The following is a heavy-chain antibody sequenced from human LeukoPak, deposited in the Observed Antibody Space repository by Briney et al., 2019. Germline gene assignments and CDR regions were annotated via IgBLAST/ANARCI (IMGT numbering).Heavy chain of an antibody. J-gene: IGHJ5*02. CDR1: GFTFSSYA. Sequence: PGGSLRLSCAASGFTFSSYAMNWVRQAPGKGLEWVSTISGGGGSTCYADSVKGRFTVSRDNSKNTLYLQMNSLRAEDTAVYYCAKESGAVAGTGYNWFDPWGQGTWSPSPQ. CDR3: AKESGAVAGTGYNWFDP. V-gene: IGHV3-23*01. CDR2: ISGGGGST. D-gene: IGHD6-19*01.